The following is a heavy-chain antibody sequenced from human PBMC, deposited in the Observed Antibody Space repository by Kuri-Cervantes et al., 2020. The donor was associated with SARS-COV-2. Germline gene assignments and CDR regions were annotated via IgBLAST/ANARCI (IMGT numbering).Heavy chain of an antibody. V-gene: IGHV1-2*02. CDR2: INPNSGGT. CDR3: ARVSGIDGDV. Sequence: ASVKVSCKASGYTFTNYDINWVRQAPGQGLEWMGWINPNSGGTNYAQKFQGRVTMTRDTSISTAYMELSRLRSDDTAVYYCARVSGIDGDVWGKGTTVTVSS. D-gene: IGHD5-24*01. J-gene: IGHJ6*04. CDR1: GYTFTNYD.